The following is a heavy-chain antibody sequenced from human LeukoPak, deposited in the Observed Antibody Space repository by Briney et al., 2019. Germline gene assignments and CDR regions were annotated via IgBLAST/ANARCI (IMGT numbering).Heavy chain of an antibody. CDR1: GGSFSGYY. Sequence: SETLSLTCAVYGGSFSGYYWSWIRQPPGTGLEWIGEINHSGSTNYNPSLKSRVTISVDTSKNQFSLKLSSVTAADTAVYYCARGQIVGEDFDYWGQGTLVTVSS. V-gene: IGHV4-34*01. J-gene: IGHJ4*02. D-gene: IGHD2/OR15-2a*01. CDR3: ARGQIVGEDFDY. CDR2: INHSGST.